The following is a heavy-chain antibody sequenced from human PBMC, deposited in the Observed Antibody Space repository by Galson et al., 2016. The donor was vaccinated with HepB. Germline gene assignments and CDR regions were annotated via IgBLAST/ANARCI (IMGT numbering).Heavy chain of an antibody. CDR2: FYNTGST. J-gene: IGHJ3*02. CDR3: AKEGGRDSGYADGAFDI. D-gene: IGHD5-12*01. V-gene: IGHV4-59*01. Sequence: SETLSLTCFVSGGSISDYHWSWIRQPPGKGLEWIGYFYNTGSTNYNPSLKSRVPLSVDTSKYHFSLKLSSVTTADTAVYYCAKEGGRDSGYADGAFDIWGRGTLVTVSS. CDR1: GGSISDYH.